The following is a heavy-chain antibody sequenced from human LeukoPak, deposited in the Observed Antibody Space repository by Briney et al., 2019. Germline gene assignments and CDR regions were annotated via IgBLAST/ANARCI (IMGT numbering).Heavy chain of an antibody. CDR2: IIPIFGTA. D-gene: IGHD3-16*01. CDR1: GGTFSSYA. CDR3: ARDSRGGGDAFDI. J-gene: IGHJ3*02. Sequence: GASVKVSCKASGGTFSSYAISWVRQAPGQGLEWMGGIIPIFGTANYAQKFQGRVTITTDESTSTAYMELSSLRSEDTAVYYCARDSRGGGDAFDIWGQGTMVTVSS. V-gene: IGHV1-69*05.